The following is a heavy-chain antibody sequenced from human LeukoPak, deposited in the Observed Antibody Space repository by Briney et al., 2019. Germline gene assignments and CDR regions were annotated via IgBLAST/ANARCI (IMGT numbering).Heavy chain of an antibody. D-gene: IGHD6-13*01. J-gene: IGHJ5*02. Sequence: ALVKVSCKASGYTFTGYYMHWVRQAPGQGLEWMGWINPNSGGTNYAQKFQGRVTMTRDTSISTAYMELSRLRSDDTAVYYCARGGWQQLVPHKANWFDPWGQGTLVTVSS. CDR2: INPNSGGT. CDR1: GYTFTGYY. CDR3: ARGGWQQLVPHKANWFDP. V-gene: IGHV1-2*02.